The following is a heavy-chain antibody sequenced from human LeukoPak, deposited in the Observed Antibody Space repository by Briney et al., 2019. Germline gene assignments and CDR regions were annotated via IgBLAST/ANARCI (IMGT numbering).Heavy chain of an antibody. CDR3: ARRYSSGWPFDY. CDR1: GGSFSGYY. J-gene: IGHJ4*02. CDR2: IYYSGST. V-gene: IGHV4-59*01. D-gene: IGHD6-19*01. Sequence: SETLSLTCAVYGGSFSGYYWSWIRQPPGKGLEWIGYIYYSGSTNYNPSLKSRVTISVDTSKNQFSLKLSSVTAADTAVYYCARRYSSGWPFDYWGQGTLVTVSS.